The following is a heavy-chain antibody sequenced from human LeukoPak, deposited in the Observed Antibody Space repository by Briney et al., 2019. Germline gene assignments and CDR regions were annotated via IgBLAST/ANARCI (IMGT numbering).Heavy chain of an antibody. CDR3: ARSGYSYGSRHYYFDY. Sequence: GSLVKVSCKASGGTFSSYAISWVRQAPGQGLEWMGRIIPIFGIANYAQKFQGRVTITADKSTSTAYMELSSLRSEDTAVYYCARSGYSYGSRHYYFDYWGQGTLVTVSS. D-gene: IGHD5-18*01. CDR2: IIPIFGIA. CDR1: GGTFSSYA. J-gene: IGHJ4*02. V-gene: IGHV1-69*04.